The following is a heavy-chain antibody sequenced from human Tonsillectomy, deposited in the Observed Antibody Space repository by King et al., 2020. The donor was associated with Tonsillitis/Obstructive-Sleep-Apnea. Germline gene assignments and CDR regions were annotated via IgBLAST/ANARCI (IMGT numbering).Heavy chain of an antibody. Sequence: VQLVESGGGVVQPGRSLRLSCAASGFTFRTYGMHWVRQAPGKGLEWVAVIWYDGSNKYYADSVKGRFTISRDNSKNTLYLQMNSLRAEDTAVYYCAGLLEVFDYWGQGTLVTVSS. CDR3: AGLLEVFDY. V-gene: IGHV3-33*01. CDR2: IWYDGSNK. J-gene: IGHJ4*02. CDR1: GFTFRTYG. D-gene: IGHD3-16*01.